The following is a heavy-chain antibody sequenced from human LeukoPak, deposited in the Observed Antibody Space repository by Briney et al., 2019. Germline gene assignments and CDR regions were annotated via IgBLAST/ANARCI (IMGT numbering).Heavy chain of an antibody. J-gene: IGHJ4*02. CDR3: ARDVPGGGYQYYFDY. D-gene: IGHD5-12*01. CDR2: IYTSGST. V-gene: IGHV4-4*07. Sequence: SETLSLTCTVSGGSISSYYWSWIRQPAGKGLEWIGRIYTSGSTNYNPSLKSRVTMSVDTSKNQFTLKLSSVTAADTAVYYCARDVPGGGYQYYFDYWGQGTLVTVSS. CDR1: GGSISSYY.